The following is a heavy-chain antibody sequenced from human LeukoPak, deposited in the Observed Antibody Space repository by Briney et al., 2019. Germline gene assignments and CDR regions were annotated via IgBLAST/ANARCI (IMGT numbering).Heavy chain of an antibody. D-gene: IGHD2-2*01. CDR1: GFTFSSYA. CDR3: ARARRGCSSTSCYGGNFDY. Sequence: GGSLRLSCAASGFTFSSYAMHWVRQAPGKGLEWEAVISYDGSNKYYADSVKGRFTISRDNSKNTLYLQMNSLRAEDTAVYYCARARRGCSSTSCYGGNFDYWGQGTLVTVSS. J-gene: IGHJ4*02. V-gene: IGHV3-30-3*01. CDR2: ISYDGSNK.